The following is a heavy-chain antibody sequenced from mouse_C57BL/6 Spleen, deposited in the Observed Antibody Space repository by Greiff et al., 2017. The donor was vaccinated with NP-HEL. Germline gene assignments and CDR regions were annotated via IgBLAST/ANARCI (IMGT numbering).Heavy chain of an antibody. Sequence: VKLQESGPELVKPGASVKISCKASGYAFSSSWMNWVKQRPGKGLEWIGRIYPGDGDTNYNGKFKGKATLTADKSSSTAYMQLSSLTSEDSAVYFCARYQIYYGNYDAMDYWGQGTSVTVSS. J-gene: IGHJ4*01. D-gene: IGHD2-1*01. CDR1: GYAFSSSW. CDR3: ARYQIYYGNYDAMDY. CDR2: IYPGDGDT. V-gene: IGHV1-82*01.